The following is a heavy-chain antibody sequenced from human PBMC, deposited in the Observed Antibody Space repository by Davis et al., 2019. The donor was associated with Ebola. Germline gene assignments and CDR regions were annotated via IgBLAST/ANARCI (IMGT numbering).Heavy chain of an antibody. CDR1: GGSFSGYY. V-gene: IGHV4-34*01. CDR2: INHSGST. J-gene: IGHJ4*02. CDR3: ASSGYSYGLYY. Sequence: MPSETLSLTCAVYGGSFSGYYWSWIRQPPGKGLEWIGEINHSGSTNYNPSLKRRVTISVDTSKNQFSLKLSSVTAADTAVYYCASSGYSYGLYYWGQGTLVTVSS. D-gene: IGHD5-18*01.